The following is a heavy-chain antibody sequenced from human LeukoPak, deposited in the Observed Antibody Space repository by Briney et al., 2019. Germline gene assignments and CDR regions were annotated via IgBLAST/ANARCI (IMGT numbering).Heavy chain of an antibody. D-gene: IGHD2-21*02. CDR1: GGSFSGYY. Sequence: SETLSLTCAVYGGSFSGYYWSWIRQPPEKGLEWIGEINHSGSTNYNPSLKSRVTISVDTSKNQFSLKLSSVTAADTAVYYCARVGAVTARATPSNYYYYGMDVWGQGTTVTVSS. J-gene: IGHJ6*02. CDR2: INHSGST. CDR3: ARVGAVTARATPSNYYYYGMDV. V-gene: IGHV4-34*01.